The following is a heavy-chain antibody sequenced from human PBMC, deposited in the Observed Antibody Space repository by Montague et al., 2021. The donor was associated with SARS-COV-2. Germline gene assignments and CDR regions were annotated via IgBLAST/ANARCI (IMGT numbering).Heavy chain of an antibody. V-gene: IGHV3-21*01. CDR1: GFTFSSYS. Sequence: SLRLSCAASGFTFSSYSMNSVRQAPGKGLEWVSSISSSSSYIYYADSVKGRFTISRDNAKNSLYLQMNSLRAEDTAVYYCAREVGSSSWYYYYGMDVWGQGTTVTVSS. J-gene: IGHJ6*02. D-gene: IGHD6-13*01. CDR3: AREVGSSSWYYYYGMDV. CDR2: ISSSSSYI.